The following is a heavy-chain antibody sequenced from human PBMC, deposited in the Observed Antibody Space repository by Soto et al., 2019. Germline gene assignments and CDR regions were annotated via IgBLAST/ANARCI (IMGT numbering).Heavy chain of an antibody. Sequence: SETLSLTCIVSGDSVTSVSYYWTWLRQPPGKGLEWIGYISYTGRTKYNPSLQSRVTISVDTSKNDFSLNLSSVTAADTAVYFCAREWGLLPYYVMNVWGHGTAVTVSS. D-gene: IGHD7-27*01. CDR2: ISYTGRT. V-gene: IGHV4-61*03. J-gene: IGHJ6*02. CDR1: GDSVTSVSYY. CDR3: AREWGLLPYYVMNV.